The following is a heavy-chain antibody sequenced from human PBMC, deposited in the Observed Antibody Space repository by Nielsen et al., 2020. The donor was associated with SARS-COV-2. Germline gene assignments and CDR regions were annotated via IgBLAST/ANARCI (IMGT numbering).Heavy chain of an antibody. Sequence: QTLSLTCAISGDSVSSSSAAWNWIRQSPTRGLEWLGRTYYRSKWYNDYAVSVKSRITINSDTSKNQFSLHLNSVTPEDTAVYYCARARGAYGDYYYYYYTDVWGKGTTVTVSS. CDR1: GDSVSSSSAA. J-gene: IGHJ6*03. CDR2: TYYRSKWYN. V-gene: IGHV6-1*01. CDR3: ARARGAYGDYYYYYYTDV. D-gene: IGHD4-17*01.